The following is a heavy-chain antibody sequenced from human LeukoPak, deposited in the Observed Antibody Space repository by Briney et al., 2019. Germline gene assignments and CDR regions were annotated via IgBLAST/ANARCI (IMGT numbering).Heavy chain of an antibody. CDR1: EITFSKYW. CDR2: ISSSGGST. V-gene: IGHV3-23*01. J-gene: IGHJ6*02. D-gene: IGHD2-2*01. Sequence: GGSLRLSCPVSEITFSKYWIHWVRQAPGKGLEWVSAISSSGGSTYYADSVKGRFTISRDNSKNTLYLQMNSLRAEDTAVYYCAKIVVPAAMSYYYYGMDVWGQGTTVTVSS. CDR3: AKIVVPAAMSYYYYGMDV.